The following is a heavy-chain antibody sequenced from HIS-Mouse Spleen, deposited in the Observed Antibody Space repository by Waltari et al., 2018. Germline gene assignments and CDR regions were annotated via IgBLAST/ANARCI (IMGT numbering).Heavy chain of an antibody. CDR3: ARESGSYGNWFDP. CDR2: ISYDGSNK. D-gene: IGHD1-26*01. Sequence: QVQLVESGGGVVQPGRSLRLSCAASGFTFSSYGMHWVRRAPGKGLGWVAVISYDGSNKYYADSVKGRFTISRDNSKNTLYLQMNSLRAEDTAVYYCARESGSYGNWFDPWGQGTLVTVSS. J-gene: IGHJ5*02. V-gene: IGHV3-30*03. CDR1: GFTFSSYG.